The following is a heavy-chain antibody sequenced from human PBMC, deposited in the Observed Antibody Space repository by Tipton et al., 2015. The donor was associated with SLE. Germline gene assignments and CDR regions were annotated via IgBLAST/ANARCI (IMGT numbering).Heavy chain of an antibody. CDR3: ARGGDSSGYGDY. J-gene: IGHJ4*02. Sequence: TLSLTCAVYGGSISSHYWSWIRQPPGKGLEWIGYIYYSGSTNYNPSLKSRVTISVDTSKNQFSLKLSSVTAADTAVYYCARGGDSSGYGDYWGQGTLVTVSS. CDR1: GGSISSHY. D-gene: IGHD3-22*01. V-gene: IGHV4-59*11. CDR2: IYYSGST.